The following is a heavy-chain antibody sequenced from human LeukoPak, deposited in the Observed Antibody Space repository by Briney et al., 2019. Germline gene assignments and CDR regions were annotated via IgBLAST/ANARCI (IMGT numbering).Heavy chain of an antibody. CDR2: IYTSGST. D-gene: IGHD3-10*01. V-gene: IGHV4-61*02. CDR3: TRDGSSGY. Sequence: SQTLSLTCTVSGGSISSGSYYWSWIRQPAGKGLEWIGRIYTSGSTNYNPSLKSRVTISVDTSKNQFSLKLSSVTAADTAVYYCTRDGSSGYWGQGTLVTVSS. CDR1: GGSISSGSYY. J-gene: IGHJ4*02.